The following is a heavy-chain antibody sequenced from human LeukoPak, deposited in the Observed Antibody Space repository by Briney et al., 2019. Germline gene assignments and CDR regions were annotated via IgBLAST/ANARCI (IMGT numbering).Heavy chain of an antibody. CDR3: ATVVSLRYFDWLKAQSTNWFDP. Sequence: PSETLSLTCAVYGGSFSGYYWSWIRQPPGMGLEWIGEINHSGSTNYNPSLKSRVTISVDTSKNQFSLKVTSVTAADTAVYYCATVVSLRYFDWLKAQSTNWFDPWGQGTLVTVSS. CDR1: GGSFSGYY. J-gene: IGHJ5*02. V-gene: IGHV4-34*01. CDR2: INHSGST. D-gene: IGHD3-9*01.